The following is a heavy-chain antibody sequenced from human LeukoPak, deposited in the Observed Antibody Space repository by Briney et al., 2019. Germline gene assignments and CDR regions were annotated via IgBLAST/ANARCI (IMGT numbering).Heavy chain of an antibody. CDR3: ARTMVRGVRDAFDV. CDR2: FVSGGSDT. D-gene: IGHD3-10*01. CDR1: GLTFSRES. Sequence: PGGSLRLSCRASGLTFSRESMNWVRQAPGKGLEWVSSFVSGGSDTYYADSVKDRFTMSRDNAENSLYLQMNNLRGEDTAVYYCARTMVRGVRDAFDVWGQGTLVAVS. V-gene: IGHV3-21*01. J-gene: IGHJ3*01.